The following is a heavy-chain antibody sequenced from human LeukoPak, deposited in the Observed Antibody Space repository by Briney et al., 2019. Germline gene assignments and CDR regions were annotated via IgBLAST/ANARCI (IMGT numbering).Heavy chain of an antibody. D-gene: IGHD5-12*01. CDR2: ISSDGGTT. CDR3: ARDRGYGALDY. J-gene: IGHJ4*02. V-gene: IGHV3-74*01. Sequence: GGSLRLSCAASGFPFRNYWMQWVRQVPGKGLVWVSRISSDGGTTDYADSVKGRFTISRDNAKKTLYLQMNSLRADDTAVYYCARDRGYGALDYWGRGTLITVSS. CDR1: GFPFRNYW.